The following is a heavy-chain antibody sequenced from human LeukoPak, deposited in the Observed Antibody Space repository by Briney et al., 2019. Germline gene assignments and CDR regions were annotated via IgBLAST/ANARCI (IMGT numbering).Heavy chain of an antibody. D-gene: IGHD4-17*01. V-gene: IGHV4-30-2*01. Sequence: SETLSLTCAVSGGSISSGGYSWSWIRQPPGKGLEWIGYIYHSGSTYYNPSLKSRVTMSVDKSKNQFSLKLSSVTAADTAIYYCATYFYGDYASYYFDFWGQGTLVTVSS. CDR3: ATYFYGDYASYYFDF. CDR2: IYHSGST. CDR1: GGSISSGGYS. J-gene: IGHJ4*02.